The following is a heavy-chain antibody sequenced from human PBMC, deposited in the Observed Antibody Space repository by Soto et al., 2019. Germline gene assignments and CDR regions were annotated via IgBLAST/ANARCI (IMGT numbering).Heavy chain of an antibody. V-gene: IGHV4-34*09. CDR2: INHSGST. CDR3: ARDRDLNWFDP. J-gene: IGHJ5*02. CDR1: GGSFSGYY. Sequence: SETLSLTCAVYGGSFSGYYWSWIRQPPGKGLEWIGEINHSGSTYYNPSLKSRVTISVDTSKNQFSLKLSSVTAADTAVYYCARDRDLNWFDPWGQGTLVTVSS.